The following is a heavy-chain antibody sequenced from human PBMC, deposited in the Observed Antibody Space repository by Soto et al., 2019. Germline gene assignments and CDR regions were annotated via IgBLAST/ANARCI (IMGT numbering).Heavy chain of an antibody. D-gene: IGHD3-16*01. CDR2: MYYSGST. CDR3: ARGPYYDLIWNYYYMDV. J-gene: IGHJ6*03. Sequence: QVQLQESGPGLVKPSETLSLSCSVSGGSISGHYWSWVRQTPGKGLEWIGYMYYSGSTNYNPSLNTRVTISVDTSKNPFSLRLTSVTAADTAVYYCARGPYYDLIWNYYYMDVWGKGTTVTVSS. CDR1: GGSISGHY. V-gene: IGHV4-59*08.